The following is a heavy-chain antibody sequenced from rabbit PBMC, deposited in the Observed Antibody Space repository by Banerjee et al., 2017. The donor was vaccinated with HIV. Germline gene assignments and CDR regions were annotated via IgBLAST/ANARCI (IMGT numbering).Heavy chain of an antibody. Sequence: QEHLEESGGDLVKPEGSLTLTCTASGFSFNNNYVMCWVRQAPGKGLEWIACIYTSSGNAVYASWAKGRFTISKTSSTTVTLQMTSLTAADTATYFCARGMLVLYAGMDLWGPGTLVTVS. CDR1: GFSFNNNYV. D-gene: IGHD4-2*01. V-gene: IGHV1S45*01. J-gene: IGHJ6*01. CDR2: IYTSSGNA. CDR3: ARGMLVLYAGMDL.